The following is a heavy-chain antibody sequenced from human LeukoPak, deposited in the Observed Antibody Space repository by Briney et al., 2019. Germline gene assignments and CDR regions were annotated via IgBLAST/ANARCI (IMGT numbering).Heavy chain of an antibody. V-gene: IGHV3-30*18. CDR3: AKGAVAGMGVFDY. D-gene: IGHD6-19*01. CDR2: ISYDGSNK. Sequence: GGSLRLSCAASGFTFSSYGMHWVRQAPGKGLKWVAVISYDGSNKYYADSVKGRFTISRDNSKNTLYLQMNSLRAEDTAVYYCAKGAVAGMGVFDYWGQGTLVTVSS. CDR1: GFTFSSYG. J-gene: IGHJ4*02.